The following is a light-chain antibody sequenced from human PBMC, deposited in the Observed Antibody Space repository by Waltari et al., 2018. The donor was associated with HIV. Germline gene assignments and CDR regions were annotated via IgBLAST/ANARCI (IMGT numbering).Light chain of an antibody. CDR2: EVN. CDR1: SSDVGGYEY. V-gene: IGLV2-8*01. J-gene: IGLJ6*01. Sequence: QSALTQPPSASGSLGQSVTISCTGTSSDVGGYEYASWYHQHPDKAPKLIIYEVNKRPSGVPDRFSGSKSDNTASLTVAGLQDDDEAHYYCASYGDTNRVLFGGGTRVTVL. CDR3: ASYGDTNRVL.